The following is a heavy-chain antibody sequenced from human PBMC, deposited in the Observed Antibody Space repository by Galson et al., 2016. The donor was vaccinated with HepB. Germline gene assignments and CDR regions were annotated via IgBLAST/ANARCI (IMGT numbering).Heavy chain of an antibody. CDR3: ARQERNFVKWFDP. Sequence: SETLSLTCTVSGGSISRTDSFWGWIRQPPGKGLEWIGKLYDRWNTFYSPSLKGRVTISVDTSKNQFSLTMTSVTASDTALYYCARQERNFVKWFDPWGPGILVTVSS. CDR2: LYDRWNT. CDR1: GGSISRTDSF. V-gene: IGHV4-39*01. J-gene: IGHJ5*02.